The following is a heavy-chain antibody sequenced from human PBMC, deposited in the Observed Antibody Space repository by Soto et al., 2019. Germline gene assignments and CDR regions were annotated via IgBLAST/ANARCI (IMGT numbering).Heavy chain of an antibody. CDR3: ARDVSIPRAQHMGFDP. V-gene: IGHV3-11*01. J-gene: IGHJ5*02. CDR1: GFTFSDYY. Sequence: GGSLRLSCAASGFTFSDYYTSWIRQAPGKGLEWVSYISSSGSTIYYADSVKGRFTISRDNAKNSLYLQMNSLRAEDTAVYYCARDVSIPRAQHMGFDPWGQGTLVTVSS. CDR2: ISSSGSTI. D-gene: IGHD2-21*01.